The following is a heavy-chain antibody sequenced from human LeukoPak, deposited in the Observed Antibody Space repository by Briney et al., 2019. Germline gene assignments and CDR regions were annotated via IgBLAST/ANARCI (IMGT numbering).Heavy chain of an antibody. D-gene: IGHD3-16*01. Sequence: GGSLRLSCAASGFTFSSYAMSWVRQAPGKGLDWVSGILDSGYSTYYANSVKGRFTISIDNSNNTLYLQMNSLRAEDTAVYYCAKLGGHPLHNYYVGVWGKGTTVAVSS. J-gene: IGHJ6*03. CDR2: ILDSGYST. CDR1: GFTFSSYA. CDR3: AKLGGHPLHNYYVGV. V-gene: IGHV3-23*01.